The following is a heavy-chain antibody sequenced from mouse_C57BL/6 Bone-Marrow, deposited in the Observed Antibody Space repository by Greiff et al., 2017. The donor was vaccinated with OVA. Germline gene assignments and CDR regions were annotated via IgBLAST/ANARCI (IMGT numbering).Heavy chain of an antibody. Sequence: QVQLQQPGAELVKPGASVKLSCKASGYTFTSYWMHWVKQRPGQGLEWIGMIHPNSGSPNYNEKFKSKATLTVDKSSSTSYLQLSSLTSEDSAVYYWARRHYGSSQWYFDVWGTGTTVTVSS. CDR3: ARRHYGSSQWYFDV. J-gene: IGHJ1*03. CDR1: GYTFTSYW. D-gene: IGHD1-1*01. V-gene: IGHV1-64*01. CDR2: IHPNSGSP.